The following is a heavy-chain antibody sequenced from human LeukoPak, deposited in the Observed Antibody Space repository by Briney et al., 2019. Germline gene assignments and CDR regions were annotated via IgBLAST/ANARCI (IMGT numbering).Heavy chain of an antibody. V-gene: IGHV1-2*02. J-gene: IGHJ4*02. CDR1: EYIFTDYY. CDR3: TREDY. Sequence: GASVKVSCKASEYIFTDYYIFWVRQAPGQGLEWMGWINPNTGGTTYAQKFQDRVTMTRDTSINTAYMELNRLTSDDTAVHYCTREDYWGRGTLVTVSS. CDR2: INPNTGGT.